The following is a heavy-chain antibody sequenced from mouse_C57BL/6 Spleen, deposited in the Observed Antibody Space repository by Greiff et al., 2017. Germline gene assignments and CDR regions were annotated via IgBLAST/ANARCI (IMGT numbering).Heavy chain of an antibody. CDR2: IYPGSGNT. J-gene: IGHJ2*01. D-gene: IGHD3-2*02. Sequence: VQLQQSGPELVKPGASVKISCKASGYSFTSYYIHWVKQRPGQGLEWIGWIYPGSGNTKYNEKFKGKATLTADTSSSTAYMQLSSLTSEDSAVYYCARSPHLRLYFDYWGQGTTLTVSS. V-gene: IGHV1-66*01. CDR3: ARSPHLRLYFDY. CDR1: GYSFTSYY.